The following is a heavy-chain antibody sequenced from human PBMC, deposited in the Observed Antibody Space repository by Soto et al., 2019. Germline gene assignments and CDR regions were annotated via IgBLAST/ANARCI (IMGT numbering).Heavy chain of an antibody. V-gene: IGHV4-31*03. CDR1: GVSISSGGYY. CDR3: ARSVDP. CDR2: IFYSGTT. J-gene: IGHJ5*02. Sequence: SETLSLTCTVSGVSISSGGYYLSWIRQHPGKGLEWIGYIFYSGTTYYNPSLKSRVTISVDTSKNQFSLKLSSVTAADTAVYYCARSVDPWGQGTLVTVSS.